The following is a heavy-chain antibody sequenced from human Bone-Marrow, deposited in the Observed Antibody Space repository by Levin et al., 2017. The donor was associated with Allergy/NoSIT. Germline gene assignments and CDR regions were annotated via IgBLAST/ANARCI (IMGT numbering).Heavy chain of an antibody. J-gene: IGHJ5*02. V-gene: IGHV5-51*01. CDR3: ARSRGGAAYNWFDP. Sequence: GGSLRLSCKGSGYSFNSEWIGWVRQMPGKGLEWMGFIYPGDSDTRYSPSFEGQVTISADKSISTAYLQWSRLQASDSATYFCARSRGGAAYNWFDPWGQGTLVTVSS. D-gene: IGHD3-16*01. CDR1: GYSFNSEW. CDR2: IYPGDSDT.